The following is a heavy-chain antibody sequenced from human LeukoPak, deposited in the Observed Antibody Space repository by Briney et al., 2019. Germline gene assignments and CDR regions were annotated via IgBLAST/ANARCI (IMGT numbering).Heavy chain of an antibody. Sequence: GGSLRLSCAASGFTFSSYEMNWVRQAPGKGLEWVSYISSSGSTIDYADSVKGRFTISRDNAKNSLYLQMNSLRAEDTAVYYCAELGITMIGGVWGKGATVTISS. CDR2: ISSSGSTI. CDR3: AELGITMIGGV. J-gene: IGHJ6*04. V-gene: IGHV3-48*03. CDR1: GFTFSSYE. D-gene: IGHD3-10*02.